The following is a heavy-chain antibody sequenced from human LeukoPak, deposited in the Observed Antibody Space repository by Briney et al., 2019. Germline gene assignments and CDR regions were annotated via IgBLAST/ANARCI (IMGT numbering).Heavy chain of an antibody. CDR3: ARLNRYYDFWRGFDY. V-gene: IGHV4-38-2*02. D-gene: IGHD3-3*01. Sequence: PSETLSLTCTVSGYSISSGYYWGWIRQPPGKGLEWIGSIYHSGSTYYNPSLKSRVTISVDTSKNQFSLKLSSVTAADTAVYYCARLNRYYDFWRGFDYWGQGTLVTVSS. CDR2: IYHSGST. CDR1: GYSISSGYY. J-gene: IGHJ4*02.